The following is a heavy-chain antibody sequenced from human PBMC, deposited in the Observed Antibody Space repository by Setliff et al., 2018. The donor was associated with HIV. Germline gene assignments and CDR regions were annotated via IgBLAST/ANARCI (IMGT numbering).Heavy chain of an antibody. D-gene: IGHD4-4*01. CDR3: VGDRMEYSVGYYFDS. CDR2: IETDGTST. CDR1: GFTFSSYW. J-gene: IGHJ4*02. V-gene: IGHV3-74*01. Sequence: RLSCSASGFTFSSYWMHWVRQAPGKGLVWVSRIETDGTSTTYADSVKGRFTISRDNAKNTVYLQINSLRVEDTALYYCVGDRMEYSVGYYFDSWGQGTLVTVSS.